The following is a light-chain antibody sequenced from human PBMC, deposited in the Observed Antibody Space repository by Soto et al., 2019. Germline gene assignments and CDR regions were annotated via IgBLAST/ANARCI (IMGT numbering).Light chain of an antibody. CDR1: ESIRNE. CDR3: QQSFTTPWT. V-gene: IGKV1-39*01. J-gene: IGKJ1*01. CDR2: DTF. Sequence: DIQMTQSPSSLSASLGDRVTITCRPSESIRNELNWFQQRPGKAPRLLIYDTFTLQSGVPSRVSGSVSGTEFSLTISSLQAGDSAIDYCQQSFTTPWTFGQGTKVEI.